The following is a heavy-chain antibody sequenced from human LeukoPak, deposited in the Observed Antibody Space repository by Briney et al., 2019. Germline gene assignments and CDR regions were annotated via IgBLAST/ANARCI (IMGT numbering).Heavy chain of an antibody. CDR3: ARGYCSGGSCQMGGYNWFDP. D-gene: IGHD2-15*01. CDR2: INYKGGTT. CDR1: GFTLSSFS. J-gene: IGHJ5*02. Sequence: GGSLRLSCAASGFTLSSFSMHWVRQSPGRGLEYVSAINYKGGTTYYADSVKGRFTISRDNSKNTLYLQMNSLRAEDTAVYYCARGYCSGGSCQMGGYNWFDPRGQGTLVTVSS. V-gene: IGHV3-64*02.